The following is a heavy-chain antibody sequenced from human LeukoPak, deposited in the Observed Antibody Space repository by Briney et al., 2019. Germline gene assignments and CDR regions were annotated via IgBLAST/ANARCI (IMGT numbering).Heavy chain of an antibody. CDR2: IRYDGSNK. Sequence: GGSLRLSCAASGFTFSSYGMHWVRQAPGKGLEWVAFIRYDGSNKYYTDSVKGRFTISRDNSKNTLYLQMNSLRAEDTAVYYCASRKDYYGSGSYYGDYWGQGTLVTVSS. CDR3: ASRKDYYGSGSYYGDY. V-gene: IGHV3-30*02. D-gene: IGHD3-10*01. J-gene: IGHJ4*02. CDR1: GFTFSSYG.